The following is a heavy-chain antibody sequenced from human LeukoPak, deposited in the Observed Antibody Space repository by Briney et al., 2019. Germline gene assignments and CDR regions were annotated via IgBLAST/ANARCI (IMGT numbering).Heavy chain of an antibody. V-gene: IGHV5-51*01. CDR2: IYPGDSDT. CDR1: GYSFTSYW. CDR3: ARSLGSHNYQPHCFDY. J-gene: IGHJ4*02. Sequence: GESLKISCKGSGYSFTSYWIGWVRQMPGKGLEWMGIIYPGDSDTRYSPSFQGQVTISADKSISTAYLQWSSLKVSDTAMYYCARSLGSHNYQPHCFDYWGQGTLVTVSS. D-gene: IGHD5-24*01.